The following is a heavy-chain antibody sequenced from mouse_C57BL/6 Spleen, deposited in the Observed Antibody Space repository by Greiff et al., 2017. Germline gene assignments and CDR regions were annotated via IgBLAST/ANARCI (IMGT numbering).Heavy chain of an antibody. V-gene: IGHV5-16*01. J-gene: IGHJ1*03. CDR2: INYDGSST. CDR1: GFTFSDYY. Sequence: EVKLVESEGGLVQPGSSMKLSCTASGFTFSDYYMAWVRQVPEKGLEWVANINYDGSSTYYLDSLKSRFIISRDNAKNILYLQMSSLKSEDTATYYCSRAPDGPGYFDVWGTGTTVTVSS. CDR3: SRAPDGPGYFDV. D-gene: IGHD1-2*01.